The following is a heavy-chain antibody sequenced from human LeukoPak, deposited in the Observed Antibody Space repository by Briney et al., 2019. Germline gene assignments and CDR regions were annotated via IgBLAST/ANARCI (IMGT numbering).Heavy chain of an antibody. Sequence: GGSLRLSCAASGFTFSRDSMNWVRQAPGKGLDWVSGTSASSSYIFYADSVKGRFTISRDNAKNSVDLQMNSLRVEDSAVYYCARGGDPVDYWGQGTLVTVSS. CDR2: TSASSSYI. V-gene: IGHV3-21*06. J-gene: IGHJ4*02. CDR3: ARGGDPVDY. D-gene: IGHD3-16*01. CDR1: GFTFSRDS.